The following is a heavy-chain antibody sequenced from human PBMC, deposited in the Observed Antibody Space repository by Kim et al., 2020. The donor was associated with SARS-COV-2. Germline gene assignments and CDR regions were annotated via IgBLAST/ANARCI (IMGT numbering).Heavy chain of an antibody. D-gene: IGHD3-16*01. J-gene: IGHJ6*02. CDR2: IYYSGST. CDR3: AGLEGEGNNYYYYGMDV. V-gene: IGHV4-59*01. Sequence: SETLSLTCTVSGGSISSYSCSWIWQPPGKGLEWIGYIYYSGSTNYNPSLKSRVTISVDTSKNQFSLKLSSVTAADTAVYYCAGLEGEGNNYYYYGMDVWGQGTTVTVSS. CDR1: GGSISSYS.